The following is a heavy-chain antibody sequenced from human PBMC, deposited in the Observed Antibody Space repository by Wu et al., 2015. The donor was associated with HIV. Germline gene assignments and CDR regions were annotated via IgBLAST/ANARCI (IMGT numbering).Heavy chain of an antibody. Sequence: QVQLVQSGGEVKRPGASVKVSCQASGYNFTNYAVNWVRQAPGQGLQWMGWITTYNVNTKYAHDFQGRVTLTTDTSTSTAYMELSNLTSDDTAIYYCAYFNSGKWGQGTLVTVSS. CDR3: AYFNSGK. J-gene: IGHJ4*02. CDR1: GYNFTNYA. D-gene: IGHD3-10*01. V-gene: IGHV1-18*01. CDR2: ITTYNVNT.